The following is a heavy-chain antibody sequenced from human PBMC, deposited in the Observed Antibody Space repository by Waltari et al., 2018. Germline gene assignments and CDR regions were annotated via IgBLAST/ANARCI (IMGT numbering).Heavy chain of an antibody. CDR3: ASPNYGSGSYHPLFDY. Sequence: QVQLVQSGAEVKKPGSSVKVSCKASGGTFSSYAISWVRQAPGKGLEWMGGFIPFLGIANSAQKFQGRVTITADESTSTAYMELSSLRSEDTAVYYCASPNYGSGSYHPLFDYWGQGTLVTVSS. D-gene: IGHD3-10*01. J-gene: IGHJ4*02. CDR1: GGTFSSYA. V-gene: IGHV1-69*04. CDR2: FIPFLGIA.